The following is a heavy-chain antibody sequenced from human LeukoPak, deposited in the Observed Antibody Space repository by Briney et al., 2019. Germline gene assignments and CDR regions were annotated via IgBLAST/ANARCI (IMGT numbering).Heavy chain of an antibody. CDR2: ISSNGGST. V-gene: IGHV3-64*01. J-gene: IGHJ6*03. CDR3: ARSSSYGDYVSYYYYYMDV. CDR1: GFTFSSYA. D-gene: IGHD4-17*01. Sequence: GGSLRLSCAASGFTFSSYAMHWVRQAPGKGLEYVSAISSNGGSTYYANSVKGRFTISRDNSKNTLYLQMGSLRAEDMAVYYCARSSSYGDYVSYYYYYMDVWGKGTTVTVSS.